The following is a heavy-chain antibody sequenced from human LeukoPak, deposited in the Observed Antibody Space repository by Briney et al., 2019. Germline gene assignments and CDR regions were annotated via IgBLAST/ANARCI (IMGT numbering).Heavy chain of an antibody. CDR2: IYYSGST. Sequence: SETLSLTCTVSGGSISSYYWNWLRQPPGKGLEWVGYIYYSGSTNYNPSLKSRVTISVDTSKNQFSLKLSSVTAADTAVYYCAGVGYNLDYWGQGTLVTVSS. D-gene: IGHD5-18*01. V-gene: IGHV4-59*01. J-gene: IGHJ4*02. CDR3: AGVGYNLDY. CDR1: GGSISSYY.